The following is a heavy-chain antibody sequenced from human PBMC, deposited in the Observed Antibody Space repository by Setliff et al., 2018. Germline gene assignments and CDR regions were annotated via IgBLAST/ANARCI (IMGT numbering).Heavy chain of an antibody. CDR1: GYTFNDYG. V-gene: IGHV1-18*01. J-gene: IGHJ4*02. CDR3: ARINFYVSSGFYYASDY. CDR2: INPYKGHT. Sequence: GASVKVSCKTSGYTFNDYGITWVRQVPGRGLEWMGWINPYKGHTFYAHKFQDRLTMTTDTSTSTAYMELKDLTSDDTALYYCARINFYVSSGFYYASDYWGQGTLVTVSS. D-gene: IGHD3-22*01.